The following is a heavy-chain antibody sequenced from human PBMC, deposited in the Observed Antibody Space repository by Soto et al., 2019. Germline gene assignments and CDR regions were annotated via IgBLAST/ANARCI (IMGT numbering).Heavy chain of an antibody. CDR3: ARRDDSETFDI. J-gene: IGHJ3*02. Sequence: ESGGGLIQPGGSLRLICAASGLSVTANYMTWVRQAPGKGLEWLSIIYRGGGTYYADSLKGRAIISRDGSRNMVFPQMNSLTAEDAGVYYCARRDDSETFDIWGRGTVVNVSS. V-gene: IGHV3-53*01. CDR2: IYRGGGT. D-gene: IGHD5-18*01. CDR1: GLSVTANY.